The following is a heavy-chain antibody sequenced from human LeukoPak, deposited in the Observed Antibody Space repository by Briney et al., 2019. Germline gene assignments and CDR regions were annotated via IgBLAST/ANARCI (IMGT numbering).Heavy chain of an antibody. Sequence: GGSLRLSCAASGFNFSTYEMNWVRQAPGKGLEWISYISAIDNTIYYADSVKGRFTISRDNAKNSLYLQMNSLRAEDTAVYYCARDRAAGAYPWYFDYWGQGTLVTVSS. CDR3: ARDRAAGAYPWYFDY. D-gene: IGHD3-16*01. CDR2: ISAIDNTI. V-gene: IGHV3-48*03. CDR1: GFNFSTYE. J-gene: IGHJ4*02.